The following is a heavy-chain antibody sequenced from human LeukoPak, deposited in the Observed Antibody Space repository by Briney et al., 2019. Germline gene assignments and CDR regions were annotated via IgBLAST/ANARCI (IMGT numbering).Heavy chain of an antibody. CDR3: ARVDCSSTSCYQAHYYYNYGMDV. Sequence: ASVKVSCKASGYTFTGYYIHWVRQAPGQGLEWMGWISPSSGGTNYAQKFQGRVTMTRDTSISTAYMELSRLRSDDTAVYYCARVDCSSTSCYQAHYYYNYGMDVWGPGTTVTVSS. CDR1: GYTFTGYY. J-gene: IGHJ6*02. V-gene: IGHV1-2*02. D-gene: IGHD2-2*01. CDR2: ISPSSGGT.